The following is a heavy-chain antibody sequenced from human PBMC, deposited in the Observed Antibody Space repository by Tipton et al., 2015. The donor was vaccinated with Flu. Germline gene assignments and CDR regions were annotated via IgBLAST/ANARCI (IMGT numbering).Heavy chain of an antibody. CDR2: IYYSGST. CDR1: GGSISSYY. Sequence: TLSLTCTVSGGSISSYYWSWIRQPPGKGLEWIGYIYYSGSTNYNPSLKSRVTISVDTSKNQFSLKLSSVTAADTAVYYCASSVAVAAPGWFDPWGQGTLVNVSS. V-gene: IGHV4-59*01. D-gene: IGHD6-19*01. CDR3: ASSVAVAAPGWFDP. J-gene: IGHJ5*02.